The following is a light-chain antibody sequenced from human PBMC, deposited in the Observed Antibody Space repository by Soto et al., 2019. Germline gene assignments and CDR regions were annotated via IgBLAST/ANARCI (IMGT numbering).Light chain of an antibody. CDR2: WAS. Sequence: DIVMTQSPDSLAVSLGERATINCKSSQNVLHTSNNKNYLAWYQQKPGQPPKLLIYWASTRKSGVPDRFSGSVSGTDFTLTISSLQAEDVAVYYCQQYYSTPRPFGGGTKVEIK. J-gene: IGKJ4*01. V-gene: IGKV4-1*01. CDR3: QQYYSTPRP. CDR1: QNVLHTSNNKNY.